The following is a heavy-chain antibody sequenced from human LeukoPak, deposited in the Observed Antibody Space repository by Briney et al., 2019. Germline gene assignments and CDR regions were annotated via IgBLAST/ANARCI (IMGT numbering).Heavy chain of an antibody. CDR3: ARHSTSHSSDAFDI. D-gene: IGHD6-6*01. J-gene: IGHJ3*02. CDR2: IYAGDSDT. V-gene: IGHV5-51*01. CDR1: GYFFSNYW. Sequence: GESLKISCKAFGYFFSNYWIGWVRQMPGKGLEWMGIIYAGDSDTRYSPSFQGQVTISVDKSITTAYLQWNGLKASDSAIYYCARHSTSHSSDAFDIWGQGTLVIVSS.